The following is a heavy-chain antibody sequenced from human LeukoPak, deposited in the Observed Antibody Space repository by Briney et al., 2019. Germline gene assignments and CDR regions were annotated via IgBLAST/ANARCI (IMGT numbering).Heavy chain of an antibody. D-gene: IGHD2-2*01. J-gene: IGHJ4*02. V-gene: IGHV4-39*01. CDR2: IYYSGST. CDR3: ARQLGYCSSTSCYADKVDY. CDR1: GGSISSSSYY. Sequence: SETLSLTCTVSGGSISSSSYYWGWIRQPPGKGPEWIGSIYYSGSTYYNPSLKSRVTISVDTSKNQSSLKLSSVTAADTAVYYCARQLGYCSSTSCYADKVDYWGQGTLVTVSS.